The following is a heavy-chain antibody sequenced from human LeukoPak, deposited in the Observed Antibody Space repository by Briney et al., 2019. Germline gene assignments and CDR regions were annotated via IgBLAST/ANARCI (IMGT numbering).Heavy chain of an antibody. CDR1: EFSFGSYA. CDR3: AKGGGSYFRRVTYYYYYMDG. V-gene: IGHV3-23*01. Sequence: GGSLRLSCAASEFSFGSYAMSWVRQAPGKGLQWVSGISGSGDSTYYADSVNGRFTFSRNNSKNTLYLQMISLRAEDTAVYYCAKGGGSYFRRVTYYYYYMDGWGKGTTGTVSS. CDR2: ISGSGDST. D-gene: IGHD1-26*01. J-gene: IGHJ6*03.